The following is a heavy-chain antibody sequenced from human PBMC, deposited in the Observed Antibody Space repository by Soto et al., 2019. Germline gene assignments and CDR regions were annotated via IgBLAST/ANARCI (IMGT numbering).Heavy chain of an antibody. Sequence: QVQLQQSGPGLVKPSETLSLTCNVSGGSISSSYCRWIRQPPGKGLEWIGYIDYSGSTNYNPSLKSRVTIAVDTSKSQFSLNLSSVNAADTAVYYCARHHDSWGQGTLVTVSS. CDR1: GGSISSSY. CDR2: IDYSGST. V-gene: IGHV4-59*08. J-gene: IGHJ4*02. CDR3: ARHHDS.